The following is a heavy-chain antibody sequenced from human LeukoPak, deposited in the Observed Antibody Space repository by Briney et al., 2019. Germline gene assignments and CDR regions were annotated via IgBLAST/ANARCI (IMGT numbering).Heavy chain of an antibody. CDR3: AREGALDIGVDY. D-gene: IGHD2-15*01. CDR1: GFTFSTYW. Sequence: GGSLRLSCAASGFTFSTYWMSWIRQAPGKGLEWVANIKQDGSEKYYVDSMKGRFTVSRDNAKNSLYLQMNSLRVEDTAVYYCAREGALDIGVDYWGQGTLVTVSS. CDR2: IKQDGSEK. J-gene: IGHJ4*02. V-gene: IGHV3-7*03.